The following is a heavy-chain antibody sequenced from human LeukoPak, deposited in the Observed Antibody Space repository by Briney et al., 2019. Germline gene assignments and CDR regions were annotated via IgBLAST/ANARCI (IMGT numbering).Heavy chain of an antibody. Sequence: SETLSLTCTVSGXSIISGGYYWSWIRQHPGKGLEWIGYIYYSGTTYYNPSLKSRVTISVDTSVNQFSLRLTSVTAADTAVYYCARDQDGYSRFDYWGQGTLVTVSS. J-gene: IGHJ4*02. V-gene: IGHV4-31*03. D-gene: IGHD5-24*01. CDR1: GXSIISGGYY. CDR3: ARDQDGYSRFDY. CDR2: IYYSGTT.